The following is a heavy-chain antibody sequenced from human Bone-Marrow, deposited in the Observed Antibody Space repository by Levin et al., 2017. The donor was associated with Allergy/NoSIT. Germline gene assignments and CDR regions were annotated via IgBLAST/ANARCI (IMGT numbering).Heavy chain of an antibody. D-gene: IGHD1-7*01. CDR2: IYPRDSAT. CDR1: GYSFTTSW. CDR3: ARRAPNRSGTTGNWFDP. V-gene: IGHV5-51*01. Sequence: KVSCTGSGYSFTTSWIGWVRQMPGKGLEWMGIIYPRDSATRYSPSFEGQVTISADISISTAYLQLNSLKSSDTAMYYCARRAPNRSGTTGNWFDPWGQGTLVTVSS. J-gene: IGHJ5*02.